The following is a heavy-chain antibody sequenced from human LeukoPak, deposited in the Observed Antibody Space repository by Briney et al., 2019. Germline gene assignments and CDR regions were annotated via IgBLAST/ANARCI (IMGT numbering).Heavy chain of an antibody. CDR3: AGAGYSSSWSD. J-gene: IGHJ4*02. CDR1: GGSISSYY. V-gene: IGHV4-59*08. D-gene: IGHD6-13*01. CDR2: IYYSGST. Sequence: SETLSLTCTVSGGSISSYYWSWIRQPPGKGLEWIGYIYYSGSTNYNPSLKSRVTISVDTSKNQFSLKLSSVTAADTAVYYCAGAGYSSSWSDWGQGTLVTVSS.